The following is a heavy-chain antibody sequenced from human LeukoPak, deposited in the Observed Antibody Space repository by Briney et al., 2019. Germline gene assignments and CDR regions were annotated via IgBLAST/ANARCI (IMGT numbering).Heavy chain of an antibody. CDR1: GGSISNSY. D-gene: IGHD6-13*01. Sequence: PSETLSLTCTVSGGSISNSYRSWTRHPAGKTLEWMGRNYSSGSTNYNPSLKSRVTMSLVTSKNQFSLKLSSVTAAGTAVYFCARETTGAGTARPFDFWGQGTLVSVSS. CDR2: NYSSGST. J-gene: IGHJ4*02. CDR3: ARETTGAGTARPFDF. V-gene: IGHV4-4*07.